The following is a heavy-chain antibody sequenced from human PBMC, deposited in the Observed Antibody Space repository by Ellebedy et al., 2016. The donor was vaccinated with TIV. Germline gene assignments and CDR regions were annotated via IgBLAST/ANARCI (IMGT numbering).Heavy chain of an antibody. V-gene: IGHV3-66*01. CDR2: IYSDGNT. CDR3: ARDPGGGGDFGDNWFDP. D-gene: IGHD4-17*01. CDR1: GFIVGSYF. Sequence: GESLKISCAASGFIVGSYFMSWVRQAPGKGLEWVSIIYSDGNTNYTDSVKGRFTISRDTPQNTPYLQMNSLRVEDTAVYYCARDPGGGGDFGDNWFDPWGQGTRVTVSS. J-gene: IGHJ5*02.